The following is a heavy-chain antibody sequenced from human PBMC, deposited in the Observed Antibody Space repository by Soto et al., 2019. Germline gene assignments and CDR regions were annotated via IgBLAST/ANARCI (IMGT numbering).Heavy chain of an antibody. V-gene: IGHV4-31*03. CDR3: ESRYSDYEAFDY. Sequence: PSETLSLTCTVSGAPINSGGYYWSWIRQHPGKGLEYIGYIYYSGSSYYNPSLKSRVTISGDTSKNQFSLKLSSVTAADTAAYYCESRYSDYEAFDYWSQGTLVTVSS. CDR1: GAPINSGGYY. CDR2: IYYSGSS. D-gene: IGHD5-12*01. J-gene: IGHJ4*02.